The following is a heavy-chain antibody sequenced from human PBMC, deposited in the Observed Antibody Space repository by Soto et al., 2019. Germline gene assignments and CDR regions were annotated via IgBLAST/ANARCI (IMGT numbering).Heavy chain of an antibody. CDR3: ARVGGGYQLLHAFDI. V-gene: IGHV3-21*01. Sequence: PGGSLRLSCAASGFTFSSYSMNWVRQAPAKGLEWVSSISSSSSYIYYADSVKGRFTISRDNAKNSLYLQMNSLRAEDTAVYYCARVGGGYQLLHAFDIWGQGTMVTVSS. CDR2: ISSSSSYI. D-gene: IGHD2-2*01. J-gene: IGHJ3*02. CDR1: GFTFSSYS.